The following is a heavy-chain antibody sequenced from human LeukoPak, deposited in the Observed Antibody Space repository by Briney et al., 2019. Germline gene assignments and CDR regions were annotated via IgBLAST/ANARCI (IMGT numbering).Heavy chain of an antibody. Sequence: PSETLSLTCSVSDGSITFYYWNWIRKPAGKGLEWIGRIHTSGTTNYNPSLKSRVTMSIDTSQKKFSLNLTSVTAADTAVYYCASSSWKKTFDYWGQGALVTVSS. CDR1: DGSITFYY. J-gene: IGHJ4*02. V-gene: IGHV4-4*07. CDR2: IHTSGTT. CDR3: ASSSWKKTFDY. D-gene: IGHD1-1*01.